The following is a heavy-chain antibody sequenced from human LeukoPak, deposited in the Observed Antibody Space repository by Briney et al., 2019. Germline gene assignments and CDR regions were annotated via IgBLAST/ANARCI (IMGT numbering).Heavy chain of an antibody. CDR3: ARESYDILTGYWGFDY. Sequence: ASVKVSCKASGYTFTSYYMHWVRQAPGHGLEWMGIINPSGGSTSYAQKFQGRVTMTRDTSTSTVYMELSSLRSEDTAVYYCARESYDILTGYWGFDYWGQGTLVIVSS. CDR2: INPSGGST. V-gene: IGHV1-46*01. J-gene: IGHJ4*02. D-gene: IGHD3-9*01. CDR1: GYTFTSYY.